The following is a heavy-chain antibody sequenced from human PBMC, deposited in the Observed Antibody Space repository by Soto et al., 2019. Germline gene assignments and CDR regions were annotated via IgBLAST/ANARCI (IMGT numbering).Heavy chain of an antibody. D-gene: IGHD3-10*02. Sequence: GSLRLSCEASGFTISECSMNWVRQAPGKGLEWLAYITIRTGNVLYADSVRGRFTISADNAENSVILQMNSLRDEDSAVYFCVRDRDLYRDMFHADLWGQGTLVT. V-gene: IGHV3-48*02. CDR3: VRDRDLYRDMFHADL. CDR1: GFTISECS. CDR2: ITIRTGNV. J-gene: IGHJ4*01.